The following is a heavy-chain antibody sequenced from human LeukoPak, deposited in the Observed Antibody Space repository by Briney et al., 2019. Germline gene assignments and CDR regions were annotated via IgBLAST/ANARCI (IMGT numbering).Heavy chain of an antibody. CDR1: GYTFTGYY. D-gene: IGHD5-18*01. Sequence: ASVKVSCKASGYTFTGYYMHWVRQAPGQGLEWMGWINPNSGGTTYAQKFQGRVTMTRDTSISTAYMELSRLRSDDTAVYYCARAGDTAMVVDVWGQGTTVTVSS. J-gene: IGHJ6*02. CDR3: ARAGDTAMVVDV. V-gene: IGHV1-2*02. CDR2: INPNSGGT.